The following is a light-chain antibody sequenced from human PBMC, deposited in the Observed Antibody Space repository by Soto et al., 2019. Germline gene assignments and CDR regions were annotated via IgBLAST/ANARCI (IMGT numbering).Light chain of an antibody. CDR1: SSNIGRDT. V-gene: IGLV1-44*01. CDR2: NDD. CDR3: STWDDSLNGWV. Sequence: VVTQPPSVSGTPGLRVTISCSGGSSNIGRDTVNWYQQLPGTAPKLLMFNDDQRPSGVPDRFSGSRSGTSASLAISGLQSDDEADYFCSTWDDSLNGWVFGGGTKLTVL. J-gene: IGLJ3*02.